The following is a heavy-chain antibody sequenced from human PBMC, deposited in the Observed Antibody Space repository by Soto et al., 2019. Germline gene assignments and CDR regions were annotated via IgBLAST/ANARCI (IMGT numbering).Heavy chain of an antibody. CDR1: GGSISSYY. CDR3: AREVGWCGEPVAFDI. Sequence: SETLSLTCTVSGGSISSYYWIWIRQPPVNGLEFIGYIYYIFSTNYNPSLESRFTISLYTSKNHFSLKLISFTAAYTSVYYCAREVGWCGEPVAFDIWGQGTMVTVSS. J-gene: IGHJ3*02. V-gene: IGHV4-59*01. CDR2: IYYIFST. D-gene: IGHD3-10*01.